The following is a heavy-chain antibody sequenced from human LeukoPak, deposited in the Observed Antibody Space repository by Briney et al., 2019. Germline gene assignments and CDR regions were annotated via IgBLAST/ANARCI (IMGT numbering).Heavy chain of an antibody. CDR1: GGSISSYY. V-gene: IGHV4-59*08. CDR3: ARVGYSSSWYFDY. CDR2: IYYSGST. Sequence: SETLSLTCTVSGGSISSYYWSWIRQPPGKGLEWIGYIYYSGSTNYNPSLKSRVTISVDTSKNQFSLKLSSVTAADTAVYYCARVGYSSSWYFDYWGQGTLVTVSS. J-gene: IGHJ4*02. D-gene: IGHD6-13*01.